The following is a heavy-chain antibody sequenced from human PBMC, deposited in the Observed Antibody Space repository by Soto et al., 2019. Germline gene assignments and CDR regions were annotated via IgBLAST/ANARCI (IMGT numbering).Heavy chain of an antibody. V-gene: IGHV1-18*01. CDR2: ISAYNGNT. J-gene: IGHJ4*02. CDR3: ARGKTQLLSGPYYFDY. D-gene: IGHD2-2*01. Sequence: ASVKVSCKASGYTFPSYGISWVRQAPGQGLEWMGWISAYNGNTNYAQKLQGRATMTTDTSTSTAYMELRSLRSDDTAVYYCARGKTQLLSGPYYFDYWGQGTLVTVPS. CDR1: GYTFPSYG.